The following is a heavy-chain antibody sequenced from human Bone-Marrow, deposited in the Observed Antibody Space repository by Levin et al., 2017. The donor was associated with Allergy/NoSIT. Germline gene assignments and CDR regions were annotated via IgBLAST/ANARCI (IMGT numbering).Heavy chain of an antibody. CDR2: ITGSSDSI. J-gene: IGHJ4*02. CDR3: ARAFMGFRVIAY. Sequence: PGESLKISCAASGFIFSSYDMHWVRQAPGKGLEWISSITGSSDSIQYADSVKGRFTISRDNAKNSVFLQMNSLRDDDTAVYFCARAFMGFRVIAYWGQGTLVTVSS. CDR1: GFIFSSYD. D-gene: IGHD2-21*01. V-gene: IGHV3-48*02.